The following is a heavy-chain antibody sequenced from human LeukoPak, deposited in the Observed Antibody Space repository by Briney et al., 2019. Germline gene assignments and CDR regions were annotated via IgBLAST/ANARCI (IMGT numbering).Heavy chain of an antibody. CDR3: ARRTTSLWFDP. Sequence: SETLSLTCTVSGASISSSTYFWGWIRQPPGKGLEWIGSIYYRGSTYYNPSLKSQVTISVDTSKNQFSLNLRSVTAADTAVYYCARRTTSLWFDPWGQGTLVSVSS. V-gene: IGHV4-39*01. D-gene: IGHD1-14*01. CDR1: GASISSSTYF. J-gene: IGHJ5*02. CDR2: IYYRGST.